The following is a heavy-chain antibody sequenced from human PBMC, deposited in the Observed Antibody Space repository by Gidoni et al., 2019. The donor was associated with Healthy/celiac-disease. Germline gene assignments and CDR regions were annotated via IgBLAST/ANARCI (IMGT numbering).Heavy chain of an antibody. CDR1: GFPFSSYE. Sequence: EVQLVESGGGLVQPAGSLRLSCASSGFPFSSYEMNWVRQAPGKGLEWVSYISSSGSTIYYADSVKGRFTISRDNAKNSLYLQMNSLRAEDTAVYYWARGLPYTVTTSLDYCGQGTLVTVSS. CDR2: ISSSGSTI. CDR3: ARGLPYTVTTSLDY. J-gene: IGHJ4*02. D-gene: IGHD4-17*01. V-gene: IGHV3-48*03.